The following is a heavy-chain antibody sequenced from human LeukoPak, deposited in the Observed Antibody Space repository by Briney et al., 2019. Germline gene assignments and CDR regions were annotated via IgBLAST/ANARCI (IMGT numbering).Heavy chain of an antibody. Sequence: SETLSLTCTVSGGSISSTSYYWGWIRQPPGKGLEWIGSIYYSGSTYYNPSLKSRVTISVDTSKNQFSLKLSSVTAADTAVYYCARDRGTWNDDGFDYWGQGTLVTVSS. V-gene: IGHV4-39*07. D-gene: IGHD1-1*01. J-gene: IGHJ4*02. CDR1: GGSISSTSYY. CDR2: IYYSGST. CDR3: ARDRGTWNDDGFDY.